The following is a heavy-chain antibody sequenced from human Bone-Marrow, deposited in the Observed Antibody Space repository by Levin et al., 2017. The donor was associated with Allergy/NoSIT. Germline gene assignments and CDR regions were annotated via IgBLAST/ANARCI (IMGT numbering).Heavy chain of an antibody. CDR2: IYHNGST. CDR3: ARTRPLPPDEHHGMDV. V-gene: IGHV4-59*01. J-gene: IGHJ6*02. CDR1: GDSISSYS. Sequence: SETLSLTCTVSGDSISSYSWSWIRQPPGKGLEWIGYIYHNGSTYYNPSLKSRVTISVDTSKKYFSLKLRSVTAADTAVFYCARTRPLPPDEHHGMDVWGQGTTVTVSS.